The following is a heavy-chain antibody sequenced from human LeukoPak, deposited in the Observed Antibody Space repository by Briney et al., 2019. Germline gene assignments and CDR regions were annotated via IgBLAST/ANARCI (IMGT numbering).Heavy chain of an antibody. D-gene: IGHD6-19*01. CDR1: GYSLTSYW. CDR2: IYPGDSDT. V-gene: IGHV5-51*01. J-gene: IGHJ1*01. Sequence: GESLKISCKGSGYSLTSYWIGWVRRMPGKGLEWMGIIYPGDSDTTYSPSFQGQVTISADKSIGTAYLQWSSLKASDTAMYYCARSSAGYSEEYFQHWGQGTLVPSPQ. CDR3: ARSSAGYSEEYFQH.